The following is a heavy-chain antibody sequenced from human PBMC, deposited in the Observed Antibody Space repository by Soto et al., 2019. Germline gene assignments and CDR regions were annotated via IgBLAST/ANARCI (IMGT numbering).Heavy chain of an antibody. J-gene: IGHJ4*02. D-gene: IGHD6-19*01. CDR1: GYTFTSYY. CDR2: INPSGGST. V-gene: IGHV1-46*01. Sequence: ASVKVSCKASGYTFTSYYMHWVRQAPGQGLEWMGIINPSGGSTSYAQKFQGRVTMTRDTSTSTVYMELSSLRSEDTAVYYCARDRGIAVAGPHLGDYWGQGILVTVSS. CDR3: ARDRGIAVAGPHLGDY.